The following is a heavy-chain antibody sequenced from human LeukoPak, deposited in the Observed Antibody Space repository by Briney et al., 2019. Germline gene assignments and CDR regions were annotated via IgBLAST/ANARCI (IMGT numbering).Heavy chain of an antibody. CDR2: INHSGST. D-gene: IGHD3-9*01. Sequence: SETLSLTCAVYGGSFSGYYWSWIRQPPGKGLEWIGEINHSGSTNYNPSLKSRVTISVDTSKNQFSLKLSSVTAADTAVYYCARQWRYFDWLSYHFDYWGQGTLVTVSS. V-gene: IGHV4-34*01. CDR3: ARQWRYFDWLSYHFDY. CDR1: GGSFSGYY. J-gene: IGHJ4*02.